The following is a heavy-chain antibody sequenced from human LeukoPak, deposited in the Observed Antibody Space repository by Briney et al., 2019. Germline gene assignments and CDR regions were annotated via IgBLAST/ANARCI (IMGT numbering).Heavy chain of an antibody. Sequence: GGSLRLSCAASGFPFSSYGMHWVRQAPGKGLEWVAVIWYDGSKKYYGDSVKGRFTTSRDNSKNTLYLQVNSLGAEDTAVYYCARIYCGGDCLDAAPLSDAFDIWGQGTMVTVSS. J-gene: IGHJ3*02. CDR3: ARIYCGGDCLDAAPLSDAFDI. CDR2: IWYDGSKK. D-gene: IGHD2-21*02. CDR1: GFPFSSYG. V-gene: IGHV3-33*01.